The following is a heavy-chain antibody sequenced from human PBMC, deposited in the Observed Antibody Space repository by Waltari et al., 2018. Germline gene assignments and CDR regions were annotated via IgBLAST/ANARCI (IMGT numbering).Heavy chain of an antibody. CDR2: IYYSGST. CDR1: GGSISSSSYY. D-gene: IGHD3-3*01. Sequence: QLQLQESGPGLVKPSETLSLTCTVSGGSISSSSYYWGWIRQPPGKGREWIGRIYYSGSTNYNPALKSRVTNSGDTSKNQCALKLSSVTAAETAVYYCARQGSSYDFCGGYYSYYFDYWGQGTLVTVSS. V-gene: IGHV4-39*01. CDR3: ARQGSSYDFCGGYYSYYFDY. J-gene: IGHJ4*02.